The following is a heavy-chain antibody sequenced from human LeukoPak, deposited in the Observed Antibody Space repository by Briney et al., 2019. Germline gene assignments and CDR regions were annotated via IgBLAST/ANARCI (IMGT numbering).Heavy chain of an antibody. CDR1: GFTFSSYA. V-gene: IGHV3-30*04. CDR2: ISYDGSHK. CDR3: AKDYYGSGVYVLYNWFDP. Sequence: GGSLRLSCAASGFTFSSYAMHWVRQAPGKGLEWVAVISYDGSHKYYADSVKGRFTISRDNSKNTLYLQMNSLRAEDTAVYYCAKDYYGSGVYVLYNWFDPWGQGTLVTVSS. J-gene: IGHJ5*02. D-gene: IGHD3-10*01.